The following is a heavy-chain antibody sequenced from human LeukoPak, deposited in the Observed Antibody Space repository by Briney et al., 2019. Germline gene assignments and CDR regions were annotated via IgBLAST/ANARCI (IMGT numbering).Heavy chain of an antibody. CDR3: AKERYSSSSLFAITPFDY. Sequence: QPGGSLRLSCTASGFTFSSYGMHWVRQAPGKGLEWVAIIQYDGSNKHYVDSVQGRFTISRDNSKNTLYLQMNSLRTEDTAVYYCAKERYSSSSLFAITPFDYWGQGTLVTVSS. CDR1: GFTFSSYG. V-gene: IGHV3-30*02. J-gene: IGHJ4*02. D-gene: IGHD6-13*01. CDR2: IQYDGSNK.